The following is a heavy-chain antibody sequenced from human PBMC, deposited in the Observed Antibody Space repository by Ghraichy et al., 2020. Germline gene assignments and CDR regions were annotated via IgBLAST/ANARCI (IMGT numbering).Heavy chain of an antibody. CDR3: ARGEATAGTLLVY. J-gene: IGHJ4*02. V-gene: IGHV3-66*01. CDR1: GFTVNSNY. CDR2: IYSGGST. Sequence: GESLNISCAASGFTVNSNYMSWVRQAPGKGLEWVSVIYSGGSTYYADSVRGRFTISRDNPKSTLYLQMNSLRVEDTAVYYCARGEATAGTLLVYWGQGTLVTVSS. D-gene: IGHD6-13*01.